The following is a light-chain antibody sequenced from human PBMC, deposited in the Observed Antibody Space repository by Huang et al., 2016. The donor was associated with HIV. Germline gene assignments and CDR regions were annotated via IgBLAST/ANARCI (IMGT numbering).Light chain of an antibody. CDR3: QQLNSYPLT. CDR2: GAS. V-gene: IGKV1-9*01. CDR1: QDITTY. Sequence: IQLTQSPSSLSSSVGDKVTITCRASQDITTYLAWYQQKPGKAPKLLIYGASTLQSGGPSRFSGSGSGTDFTLTITSLQPEDFATYYCQQLNSYPLTFGGGTDVEIK. J-gene: IGKJ4*01.